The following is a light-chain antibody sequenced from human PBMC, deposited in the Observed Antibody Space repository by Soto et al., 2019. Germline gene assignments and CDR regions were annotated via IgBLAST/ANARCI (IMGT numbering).Light chain of an antibody. Sequence: QSVLTQPPSASGTPGQRVTISCSGSSSNIGSNTVNWYQQLPGTAPKLLIYSNNQRPSGVPDRFSGSKSGTSASLAISGLLSEDEADYYCAAWDDSLNGQVVFGGGTKLTVL. J-gene: IGLJ2*01. CDR3: AAWDDSLNGQVV. CDR2: SNN. V-gene: IGLV1-44*01. CDR1: SSNIGSNT.